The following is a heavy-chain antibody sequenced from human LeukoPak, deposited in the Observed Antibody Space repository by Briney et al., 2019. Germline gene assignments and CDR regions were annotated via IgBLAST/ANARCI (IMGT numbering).Heavy chain of an antibody. CDR1: GFTFSSYT. D-gene: IGHD1-14*01. Sequence: PGGSLRLSCAASGFTFSSYTMHWVRQAPGKGLEWVAVISYDESNKYCADSVKGRFTISRDNSKNTLYLQMNSLRAEDTAVYYCARGGHNWNHVGAFDIWGQGTMVTVSS. V-gene: IGHV3-30-3*01. CDR2: ISYDESNK. J-gene: IGHJ3*02. CDR3: ARGGHNWNHVGAFDI.